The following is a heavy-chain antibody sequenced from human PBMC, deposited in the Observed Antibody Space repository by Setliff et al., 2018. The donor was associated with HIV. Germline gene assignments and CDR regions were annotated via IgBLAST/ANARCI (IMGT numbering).Heavy chain of an antibody. V-gene: IGHV4-38-2*01. D-gene: IGHD6-13*01. J-gene: IGHJ4*02. CDR1: GYSISSGYY. CDR2: IYHSGST. Sequence: NPSETLSLTCAVSGYSISSGYYWGWIRQPPGKGLEWIGSIYHSGSTYYNPSLKSRVTISIDTSKNQFSLKLSSVTAADTAVYYCARIDGEAADTNYWGQGTLVTVSS. CDR3: ARIDGEAADTNY.